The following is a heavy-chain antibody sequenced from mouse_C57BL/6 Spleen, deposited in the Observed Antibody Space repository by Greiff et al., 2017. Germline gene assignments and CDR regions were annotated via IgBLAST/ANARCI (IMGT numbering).Heavy chain of an antibody. CDR2: INPNNGGT. CDR3: ARQSPDDYDEGY. CDR1: GYTFTDYY. D-gene: IGHD2-4*01. J-gene: IGHJ2*01. Sequence: EVKVVESGPELVMPGASVKISCKASGYTFTDYYMNWVKQSHGKSLEWIGDINPNNGGTSYNQKFKGKAPLTVDKSSSTAYMELRSLTSEDAAVYYCARQSPDDYDEGYWGQGTTLTVSS. V-gene: IGHV1-26*01.